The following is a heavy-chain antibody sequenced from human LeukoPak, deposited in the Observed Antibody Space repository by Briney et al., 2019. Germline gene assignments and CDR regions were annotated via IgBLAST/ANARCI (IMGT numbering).Heavy chain of an antibody. J-gene: IGHJ6*03. CDR3: ARVFSGDSSGYYSGSYYYYFMDV. CDR1: GYSISSGYY. D-gene: IGHD3-22*01. Sequence: PSETLSLTCTVSGYSISSGYYWGWIRPPPGKGLEWIGSIYHSGSTYYNPSLKSRVTISVDTSKNQFSLKLSSVTAADTAVYYCARVFSGDSSGYYSGSYYYYFMDVWGKGTTVTVSS. V-gene: IGHV4-38-2*02. CDR2: IYHSGST.